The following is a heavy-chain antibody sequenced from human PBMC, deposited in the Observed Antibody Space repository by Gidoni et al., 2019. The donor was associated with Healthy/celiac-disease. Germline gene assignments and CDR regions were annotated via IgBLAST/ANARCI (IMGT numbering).Heavy chain of an antibody. J-gene: IGHJ4*02. D-gene: IGHD5-18*01. CDR1: GFPFRSYS. V-gene: IGHV3-48*02. Sequence: EVQLVESGGGLVQPGGALRLSGAALGFPFRSYSMNWVRQAPGKGLEWVSYISRSSSTIYYADSVKGRFTISRDNAKNSLYLQMNSLRDEDTAVYYCARDRRGYSYGTGFDYWGQGTLVTVSS. CDR2: ISRSSSTI. CDR3: ARDRRGYSYGTGFDY.